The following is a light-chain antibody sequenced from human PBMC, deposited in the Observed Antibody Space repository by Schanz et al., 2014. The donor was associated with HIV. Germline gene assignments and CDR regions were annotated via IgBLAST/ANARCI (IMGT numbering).Light chain of an antibody. CDR1: SSDVGGYNY. Sequence: QSALTQPPSASGSPGQSVTISCTGTSSDVGGYNYVPWYQQHPGKAPKLMIYDVSNRPSGVSNRFSGSKSGTTASLTISGLQAEDEADYYCSSYTSSSTQVFGTGTKLTVL. CDR3: SSYTSSSTQV. J-gene: IGLJ1*01. CDR2: DVS. V-gene: IGLV2-14*03.